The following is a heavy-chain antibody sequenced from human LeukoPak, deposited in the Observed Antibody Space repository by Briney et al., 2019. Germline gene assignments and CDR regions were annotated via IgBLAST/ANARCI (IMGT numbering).Heavy chain of an antibody. CDR1: GFTFSDYY. CDR3: ARDPSRWLQFSYYFDY. D-gene: IGHD5-24*01. Sequence: GGSLRPSCAASGFTFSDYYMSWIRQAPGKGLEWVSYISSSSSYTNYADSVKGRFTISRDNAKNSLYLQMNSLRAEDTAVYYCARDPSRWLQFSYYFDYWGQGTLVTVSS. CDR2: ISSSSSYT. V-gene: IGHV3-11*05. J-gene: IGHJ4*02.